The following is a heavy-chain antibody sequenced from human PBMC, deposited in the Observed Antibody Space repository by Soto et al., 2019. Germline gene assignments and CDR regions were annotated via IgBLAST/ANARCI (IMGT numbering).Heavy chain of an antibody. CDR1: GFTFSSYS. V-gene: IGHV3-48*02. Sequence: PGGSLRLSCAASGFTFSSYSMNWVRQAPGKGLGWVSYISSSSSTIYYADSVKGRFTISRDNAKNSLYLQMNSLRDEDTAVYYCARQLLFIMVYATDDAFDIWGPGTMVTV. J-gene: IGHJ3*02. CDR3: ARQLLFIMVYATDDAFDI. D-gene: IGHD2-8*01. CDR2: ISSSSSTI.